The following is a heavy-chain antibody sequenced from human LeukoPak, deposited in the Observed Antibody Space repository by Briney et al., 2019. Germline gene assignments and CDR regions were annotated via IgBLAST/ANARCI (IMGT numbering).Heavy chain of an antibody. J-gene: IGHJ4*02. V-gene: IGHV3-7*01. CDR3: ARDGGHSADY. CDR1: GFTFSSYW. CDR2: IKGDGSDT. D-gene: IGHD1-26*01. Sequence: GGSLRLSCAASGFTFSSYWMFWVRQAPGKGLEWVATIKGDGSDTYYVDSVRGRFTISRDNAKNSVFLDMNSLRGEDTAVYYCARDGGHSADYWGQGTQVTVSS.